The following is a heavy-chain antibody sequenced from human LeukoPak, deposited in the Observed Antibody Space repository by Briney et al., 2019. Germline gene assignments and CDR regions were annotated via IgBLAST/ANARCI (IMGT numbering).Heavy chain of an antibody. V-gene: IGHV4-30-2*01. J-gene: IGHJ4*02. CDR2: IYHSGST. D-gene: IGHD3-10*01. CDR3: ASSSGGGYFDY. Sequence: PSQTLSLTCAVSGGSISSGGYSWSWIRQPPGKGLEWIGYIYHSGSTYYNPSLKSRVTISVDRSKNQFSLKLSSVTAADTAVYYWASSSGGGYFDYWGQGTLVTVSS. CDR1: GGSISSGGYS.